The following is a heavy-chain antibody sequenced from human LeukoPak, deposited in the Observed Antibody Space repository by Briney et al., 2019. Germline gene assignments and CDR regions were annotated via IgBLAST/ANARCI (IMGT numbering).Heavy chain of an antibody. J-gene: IGHJ6*03. Sequence: GGSLRLSCAASGFTFSSYWMSWVRQAPGKGLEWVANIKQDGSEKYYVDSVKGRFTISRDNAKNSLYLQMNSLRAEDTAVYYCAREGDEYSSSHTYYYYYYYMDVWGKGTTVTVSS. CDR2: IKQDGSEK. CDR1: GFTFSSYW. V-gene: IGHV3-7*01. D-gene: IGHD6-6*01. CDR3: AREGDEYSSSHTYYYYYYYMDV.